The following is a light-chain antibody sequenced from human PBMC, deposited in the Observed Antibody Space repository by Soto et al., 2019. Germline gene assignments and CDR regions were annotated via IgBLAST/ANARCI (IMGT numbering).Light chain of an antibody. J-gene: IGKJ5*01. CDR3: QQRSHWPPIT. CDR1: QSVKTF. V-gene: IGKV3-11*01. CDR2: DAS. Sequence: EIVWTQSPATLSLSPGERATHTYRPSQSVKTFLLWYQHRPGQAPRVLIYDASHRATGIPARFRGSGSGTDFTLTISSLEPEDAGIYYCQQRSHWPPITFGQGTRLEI.